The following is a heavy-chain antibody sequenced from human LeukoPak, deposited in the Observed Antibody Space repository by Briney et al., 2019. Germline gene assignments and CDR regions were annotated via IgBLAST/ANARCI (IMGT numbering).Heavy chain of an antibody. CDR1: GGSISSSAYY. Sequence: SETLSLTCSVSGGSISSSAYYWGWIRQPPGKGLEWIGSIYYSGSTYYNPSLKSRVTISVDTSKNQFSLRLSSVTAADTAVYYCARDQGDSSSPFDYWGQGTLVTVSS. CDR3: ARDQGDSSSPFDY. CDR2: IYYSGST. V-gene: IGHV4-39*07. D-gene: IGHD6-13*01. J-gene: IGHJ4*02.